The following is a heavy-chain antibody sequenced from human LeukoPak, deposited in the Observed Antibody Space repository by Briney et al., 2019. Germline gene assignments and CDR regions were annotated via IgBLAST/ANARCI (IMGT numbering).Heavy chain of an antibody. Sequence: PSEIPSLTCTVSAVSISSGSFYWSWIRQSAGKGLEWIGHVYSTGNTKYNPSLKSRVTISADTSKNQISLRLRSVTAADTAMFYCARDGDAVSAAIAGAFDLWGRGTMVTVSS. J-gene: IGHJ3*01. CDR2: VYSTGNT. D-gene: IGHD2-2*01. CDR3: ARDGDAVSAAIAGAFDL. V-gene: IGHV4-61*09. CDR1: AVSISSGSFY.